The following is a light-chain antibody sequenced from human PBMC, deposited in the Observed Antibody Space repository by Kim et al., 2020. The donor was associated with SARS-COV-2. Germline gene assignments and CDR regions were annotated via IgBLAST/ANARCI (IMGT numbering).Light chain of an antibody. V-gene: IGKV3-20*01. CDR1: QSIYSNY. CDR2: AAS. CDR3: QQYGSSPPYT. J-gene: IGKJ2*01. Sequence: EIVLTQSPGTLSLSPGERATLSCRASQSIYSNYLAWYQHKPGQAPRLLIYAASTRATGIPDRFSGGGSGTDFTLTISRLEPEDFAVYYCQQYGSSPPYTFGQGTKLEI.